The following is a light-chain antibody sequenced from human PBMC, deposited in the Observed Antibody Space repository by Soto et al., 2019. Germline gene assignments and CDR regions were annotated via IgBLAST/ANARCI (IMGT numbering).Light chain of an antibody. J-gene: IGKJ1*01. CDR3: QQYHNSPPT. CDR2: GAS. CDR1: QSVSSNY. V-gene: IGKV3-20*01. Sequence: EIVLTQSPGTLSLSPGERATLSCRASQSVSSNYLAWYQQKPGQAPRVLIYGASSRTTGIPDRFSGSGSGTDFTLTISSLEPEDFAVYYCQQYHNSPPTFGQGTKVEIK.